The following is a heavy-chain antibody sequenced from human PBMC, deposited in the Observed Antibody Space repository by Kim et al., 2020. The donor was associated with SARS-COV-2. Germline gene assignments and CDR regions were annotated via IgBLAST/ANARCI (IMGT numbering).Heavy chain of an antibody. V-gene: IGHV3-23*01. J-gene: IGHJ4*02. CDR1: GFTFSSYA. CDR2: ISGSGGST. CDR3: AEWDSSSWYFDY. D-gene: IGHD6-13*01. Sequence: GGSLRLSCAASGFTFSSYAMSWVRQAPGKGLEWVSAISGSGGSTYYADSVKGRFTISRDNSKNTLYLQMNSLRAEDTAVYYCAEWDSSSWYFDYWGQGTLVTVSS.